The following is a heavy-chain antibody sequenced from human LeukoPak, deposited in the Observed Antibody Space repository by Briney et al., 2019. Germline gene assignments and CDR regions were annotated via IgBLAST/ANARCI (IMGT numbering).Heavy chain of an antibody. D-gene: IGHD3-10*01. CDR3: AKETGFSGSYYNTFDY. J-gene: IGHJ4*02. CDR1: GFTFSPVW. CDR2: ISGSGGST. Sequence: QTGGSLRLSCAASGFTFSPVWMHWVRQAPGKGLEWVSAISGSGGSTYYADSVKGRFTISRDNSKNTLYLQMNSLRAEDTAVYYCAKETGFSGSYYNTFDYWGQGTLVTASS. V-gene: IGHV3-23*01.